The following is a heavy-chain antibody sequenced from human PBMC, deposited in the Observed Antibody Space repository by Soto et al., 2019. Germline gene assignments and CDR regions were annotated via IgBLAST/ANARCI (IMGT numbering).Heavy chain of an antibody. CDR2: THYTGST. CDR3: VRDRSSGWFGQKNNWFDP. V-gene: IGHV4-38-2*02. CDR1: CYSISRGYY. Sequence: PSETLSLTCAVSCYSISRGYYWGWIRQPPGKGLEWIGSTHYTGSTYYNPSLKSRVIISVDMSKNHLSLDMSRATAADTAVYYCVRDRSSGWFGQKNNWFDPWGQGALVTVSS. D-gene: IGHD6-19*01. J-gene: IGHJ5*02.